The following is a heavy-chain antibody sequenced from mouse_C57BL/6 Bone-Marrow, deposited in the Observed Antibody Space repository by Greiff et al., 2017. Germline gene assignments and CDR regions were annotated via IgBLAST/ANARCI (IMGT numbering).Heavy chain of an antibody. Sequence: QVQLKQPGAELVKPGASVKLSCKASGYTFTSYWMHWVKQRPGQGLEWIGMIHPNSGSTNYNEKFKSKATLTVDKSSSTAYMQLSSLTSEDSAVYYCARKGLLDWYFDVWGTGTTVTVSS. CDR2: IHPNSGST. CDR1: GYTFTSYW. D-gene: IGHD2-10*01. J-gene: IGHJ1*03. CDR3: ARKGLLDWYFDV. V-gene: IGHV1-64*01.